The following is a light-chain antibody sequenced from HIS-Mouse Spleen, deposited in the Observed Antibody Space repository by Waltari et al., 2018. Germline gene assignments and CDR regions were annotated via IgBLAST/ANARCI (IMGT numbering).Light chain of an antibody. V-gene: IGLV2-23*01. CDR2: EGS. J-gene: IGLJ2*01. CDR3: CSYAGSSTLV. CDR1: SRDVGRYNL. Sequence: QSALTQPASVSGSPGQSITISCTGTSRDVGRYNLFSWYQQHPGKAPKLMIYEGSKRPSVVSNRFSGSKSGNTASLTISGLQAEDEADYYCCSYAGSSTLVFGGGTKLTVL.